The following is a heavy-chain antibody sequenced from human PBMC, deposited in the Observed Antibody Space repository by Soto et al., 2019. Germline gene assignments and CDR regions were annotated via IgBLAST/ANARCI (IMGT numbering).Heavy chain of an antibody. CDR1: GYTFATYA. D-gene: IGHD3-22*01. Sequence: ASVKVSCKASGYTFATYAIHWVRQAPGQRLEWMGWINAGNGNTKYSQKFQGRVALTTDTSATTAFMELSSLTSEDTAVYYCAREEYYYDTGGFSLDSWGQG. J-gene: IGHJ4*02. CDR3: AREEYYYDTGGFSLDS. CDR2: INAGNGNT. V-gene: IGHV1-3*01.